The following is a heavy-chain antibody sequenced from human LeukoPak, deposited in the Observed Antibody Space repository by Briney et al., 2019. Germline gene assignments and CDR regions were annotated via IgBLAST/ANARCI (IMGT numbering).Heavy chain of an antibody. CDR2: IYYSGST. J-gene: IGHJ5*02. CDR1: GGSVSSGSYY. D-gene: IGHD1-26*01. CDR3: ARRETWFDP. V-gene: IGHV4-61*01. Sequence: PSETLSLTCTVSGGSVSSGSYYWSWIRQPPGKGLEWIGYIYYSGSTNYNPSLKSRVTISVDTSKNQFSLKLSSVTAADTAMYYCARRETWFDPWGQGTLVTVSS.